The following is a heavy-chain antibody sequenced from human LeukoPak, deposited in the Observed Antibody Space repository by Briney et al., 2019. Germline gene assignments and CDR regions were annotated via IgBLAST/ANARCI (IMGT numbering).Heavy chain of an antibody. J-gene: IGHJ3*02. CDR1: GYTFTSYY. D-gene: IGHD3-10*01. Sequence: ASVTVSCKASGYTFTSYYMHWVRQAPGQGLEWMGIINPSGGSTSYAQKFQGRVTMTRDTSTSTVYMELSSLRCEDTAVYYCARVYGSGSYYSAFDIWGQGTMVTVSS. CDR3: ARVYGSGSYYSAFDI. V-gene: IGHV1-46*01. CDR2: INPSGGST.